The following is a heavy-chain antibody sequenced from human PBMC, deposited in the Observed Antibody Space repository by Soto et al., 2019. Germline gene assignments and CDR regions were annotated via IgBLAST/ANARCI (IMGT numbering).Heavy chain of an antibody. V-gene: IGHV5-51*01. CDR1: GYRFTSYW. CDR2: IYPGDSDT. D-gene: IGHD2-15*01. CDR3: ARLGGGYCSGGSCSARWFDP. Sequence: GESLKISCKGSGYRFTSYWIVWVRQMPGKGLEWMGIIYPGDSDTRYSPSFQGQVTISADKSISTAYLQWSSLKASDTAMYYCARLGGGYCSGGSCSARWFDPWGQGTLVTVSS. J-gene: IGHJ5*02.